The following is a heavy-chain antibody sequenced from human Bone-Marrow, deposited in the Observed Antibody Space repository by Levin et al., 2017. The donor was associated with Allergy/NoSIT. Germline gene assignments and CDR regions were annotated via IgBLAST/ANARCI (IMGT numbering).Heavy chain of an antibody. D-gene: IGHD3-10*01. CDR1: GFTFNSYG. J-gene: IGHJ4*02. V-gene: IGHV3-23*01. CDR3: AKCRGAYGSGSFSNYFDY. CDR2: ISGSAANT. Sequence: TGGSLRLSCAASGFTFNSYGMSWVRQAPGQGLEWVSAISGSAANTYYADSVKGRFTISRDNSKNTLYLQMNSLRAEDTAIYYCAKCRGAYGSGSFSNYFDYWGQGTLVTVSS.